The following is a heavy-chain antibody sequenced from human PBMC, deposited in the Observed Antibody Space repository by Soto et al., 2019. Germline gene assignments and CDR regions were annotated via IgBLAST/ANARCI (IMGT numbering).Heavy chain of an antibody. Sequence: SETLSVTCAVAGYSLASGYYWAWIRQSPGKGLEWIGSIYHAGSVYYNPSLNSRVAVSLDTSKNHFSLKLTSVTAADTAVYYCARTFDYYGMDVWGQGTTVTVSS. CDR3: ARTFDYYGMDV. V-gene: IGHV4-38-2*01. J-gene: IGHJ6*02. CDR1: GYSLASGYY. CDR2: IYHAGSV.